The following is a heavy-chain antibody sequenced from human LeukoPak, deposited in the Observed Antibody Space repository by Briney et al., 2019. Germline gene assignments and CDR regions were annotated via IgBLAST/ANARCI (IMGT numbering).Heavy chain of an antibody. J-gene: IGHJ4*02. V-gene: IGHV3-33*01. CDR3: ARGPSAYPKCFDY. CDR1: GFNFSSFV. CDR2: IWYDGSNK. Sequence: PGGSLRLSCAASGFNFSSFVMHWVRQAPGKGLEWVAVIWYDGSNKYYADSVKGLFTISRDNSKNTLYLQMNSLRAEDTAVYYCARGPSAYPKCFDYWGQGTLVTVSS. D-gene: IGHD5-12*01.